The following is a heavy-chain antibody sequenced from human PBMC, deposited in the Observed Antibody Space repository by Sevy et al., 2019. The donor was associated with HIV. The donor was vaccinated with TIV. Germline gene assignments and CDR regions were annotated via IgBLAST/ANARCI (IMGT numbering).Heavy chain of an antibody. Sequence: GGSLRLFCAASEFMFSTYAMHWVRQAPGKGLEWVAVISYDGSSHYYADSVKGRFTISRDNSKNTLFLQMNSLRLEDTAFYYCARDAGYSTDWYPSDYWGQGTLVTVSS. CDR3: ARDAGYSTDWYPSDY. CDR2: ISYDGSSH. CDR1: EFMFSTYA. J-gene: IGHJ4*02. D-gene: IGHD6-19*01. V-gene: IGHV3-30-3*01.